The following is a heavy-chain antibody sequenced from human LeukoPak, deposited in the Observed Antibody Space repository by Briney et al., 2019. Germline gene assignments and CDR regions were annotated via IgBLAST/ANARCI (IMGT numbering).Heavy chain of an antibody. CDR3: ARVLSIVVVPGATFWFDP. CDR1: GGSITNYY. V-gene: IGHV4-59*12. CDR2: IYYSGST. J-gene: IGHJ5*02. D-gene: IGHD2-2*01. Sequence: SETLSLTCTVSGGSITNYYWSWIRQPPGKGLEWIGYIYYSGSTNYNPSLKSRVTISVDTSKNQFSLKLSSVTAADTAVYHCARVLSIVVVPGATFWFDPWGRGTLVTVSS.